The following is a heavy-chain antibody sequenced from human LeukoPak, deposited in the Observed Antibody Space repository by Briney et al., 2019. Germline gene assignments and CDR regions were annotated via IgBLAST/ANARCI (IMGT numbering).Heavy chain of an antibody. Sequence: ASVKVSCKASGYTFTSYDINWVRQATGQGLEWMGWINPNSGGTNYAQKFQGRVTMTRDTSISTAYMELSRLRSDDTAVYYCARLVVPDDYWGQGTLVTVSS. D-gene: IGHD2-2*01. J-gene: IGHJ4*02. CDR2: INPNSGGT. CDR1: GYTFTSYD. CDR3: ARLVVPDDY. V-gene: IGHV1-2*02.